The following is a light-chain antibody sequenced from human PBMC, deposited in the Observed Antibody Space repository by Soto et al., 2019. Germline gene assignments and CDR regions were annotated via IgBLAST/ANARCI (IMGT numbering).Light chain of an antibody. V-gene: IGLV2-14*01. CDR2: EVT. CDR3: SSLVTTSTRGV. J-gene: IGLJ1*01. Sequence: QSALTQPASVSGSPGQSITISCTGSSSDVGGYNYVSWYQHHPGKAPKLIIFEVTNRPSGVSNRFSGSKSGNTASLTISGLQAEDEADYYCSSLVTTSTRGVFGTGTKLTVL. CDR1: SSDVGGYNY.